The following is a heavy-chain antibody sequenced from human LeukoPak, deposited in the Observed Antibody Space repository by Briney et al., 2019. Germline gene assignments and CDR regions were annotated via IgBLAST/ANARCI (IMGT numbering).Heavy chain of an antibody. J-gene: IGHJ4*02. CDR1: GFTFTRYY. D-gene: IGHD2-21*02. V-gene: IGHV1-2*02. CDR3: VREGNELLSKNFDY. CDR2: INPHSGGT. Sequence: ASVKVSCKASGFTFTRYYIHWVRQAQGQGLEWMGYINPHSGGTNSPQKFQGRVTMTTDTSIRAAYMELSSLISDDTAMYYCVREGNELLSKNFDYWGQATLVTVSS.